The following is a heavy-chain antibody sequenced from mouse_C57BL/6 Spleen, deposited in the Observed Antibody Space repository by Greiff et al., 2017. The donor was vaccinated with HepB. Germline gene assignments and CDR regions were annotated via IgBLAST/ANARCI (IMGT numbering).Heavy chain of an antibody. V-gene: IGHV1-15*01. D-gene: IGHD4-1*01. J-gene: IGHJ2*01. CDR3: TRGALWDLYYFDY. CDR1: GYTFTDYE. Sequence: QVQLQQSGAELVRPGASVTLSCKASGYTFTDYEMHWVKQTPVHGLEWIGAIDPETGGTAYNQKFKGKAILTADKSSSTAYMELRSLTSEDSAVYYCTRGALWDLYYFDYWGQGTTLTVSS. CDR2: IDPETGGT.